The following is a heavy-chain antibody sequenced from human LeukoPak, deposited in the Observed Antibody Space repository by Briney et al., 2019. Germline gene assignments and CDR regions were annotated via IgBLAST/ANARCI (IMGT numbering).Heavy chain of an antibody. V-gene: IGHV3-53*01. Sequence: GGSLRLSCAASGFTVSSNYMSWVRQAPGKGLEWVSVIYSGGSTYYADSVKGRFTISRDNSKNTLYLQMNSLRAEDTAVYYCAREYEYSSSSIGYWGQGTLATVSS. CDR2: IYSGGST. J-gene: IGHJ4*02. CDR1: GFTVSSNY. CDR3: AREYEYSSSSIGY. D-gene: IGHD6-6*01.